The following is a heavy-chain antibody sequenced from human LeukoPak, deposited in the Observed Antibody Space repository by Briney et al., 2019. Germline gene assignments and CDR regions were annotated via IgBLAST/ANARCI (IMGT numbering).Heavy chain of an antibody. CDR1: GGSISSYY. D-gene: IGHD1-7*01. CDR3: ARHNWNYIAFDI. CDR2: IYYSGST. V-gene: IGHV4-59*01. J-gene: IGHJ3*02. Sequence: SETLSLTCTVSGGSISSYYWSWIRQPPGKGLEWIGYIYYSGSTNYNPSLKSRVTISVDTSKNQFSLKLSSVTAADTAVYYCARHNWNYIAFDIWGQGTIVTVSS.